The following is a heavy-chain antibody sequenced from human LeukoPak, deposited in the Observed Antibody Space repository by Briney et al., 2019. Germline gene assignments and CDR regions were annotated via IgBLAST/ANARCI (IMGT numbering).Heavy chain of an antibody. V-gene: IGHV4-59*11. CDR1: GGSISGHY. D-gene: IGHD1-26*01. CDR3: ARGGASSRYFGY. CDR2: VPYSGST. Sequence: PSETLSLTCTVSGGSISGHYWSWIRQPPGKGLEWIGFVPYSGSTNYNPSFNGRVTISLDTSKSQFSLSLNSVTAADTAVYFCARGGASSRYFGYWGQGTLVTVSS. J-gene: IGHJ4*02.